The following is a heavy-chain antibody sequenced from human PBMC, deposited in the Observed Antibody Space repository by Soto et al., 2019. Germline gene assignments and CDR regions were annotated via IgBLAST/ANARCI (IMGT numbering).Heavy chain of an antibody. CDR3: AHPRGYGVFDAVDI. CDR1: GFFFSTYA. D-gene: IGHD2-8*01. J-gene: IGHJ3*02. CDR2: ISSSGDSA. Sequence: LGGSLRLSCAASGFFFSTYAMNWVRQAPGKGLEWVSAISSSGDSAYYAESVRGRFTISRDNSINTLYLQMRSLRPEDTAVYFCAHPRGYGVFDAVDIWGQGTMVTVSS. V-gene: IGHV3-23*01.